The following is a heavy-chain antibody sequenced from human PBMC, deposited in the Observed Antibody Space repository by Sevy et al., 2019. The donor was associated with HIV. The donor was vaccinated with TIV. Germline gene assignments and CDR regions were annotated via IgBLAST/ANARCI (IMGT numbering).Heavy chain of an antibody. CDR1: GFTFSSYA. V-gene: IGHV3-23*01. CDR3: AKDLEGATYTYNGFDL. D-gene: IGHD3-16*01. J-gene: IGHJ5*02. Sequence: GGSLRLSCAASGFTFSSYAMSWVRQAPGKGLEWVSAISGSGGSTYYADSVNGRFTISRDNSKNTLYLQMSSRRAEDTAVYYCAKDLEGATYTYNGFDLWGQGTLVTVSS. CDR2: ISGSGGST.